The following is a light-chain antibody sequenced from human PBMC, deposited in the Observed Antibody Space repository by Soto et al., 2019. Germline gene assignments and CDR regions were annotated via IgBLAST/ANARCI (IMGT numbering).Light chain of an antibody. Sequence: QSALTQPRSVSGSPGQSITISCTGTSSDVGRYNLVSWYQQHPGKAPKLMIYEGSKRPSGVSIRFSGSKSGNTASLTISGLQAEDEADYYCCSYAGSDTPYVFGTGTKLTV. V-gene: IGLV2-23*01. CDR1: SSDVGRYNL. J-gene: IGLJ1*01. CDR3: CSYAGSDTPYV. CDR2: EGS.